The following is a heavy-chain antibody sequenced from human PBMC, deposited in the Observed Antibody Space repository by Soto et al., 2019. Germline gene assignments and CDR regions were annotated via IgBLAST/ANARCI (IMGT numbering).Heavy chain of an antibody. J-gene: IGHJ5*02. V-gene: IGHV4-31*03. CDR1: GRSISSGGYY. CDR2: IYYSGST. CDR3: ARGGNGWGKHRCFDP. Sequence: SETLSLTCTLSGRSISSGGYYWSWIRQHPGKGLEWIGYIYYSGSTNYTPSLKSRVTISVDTSKNQFSLKLSSVTAADTAVYYCARGGNGWGKHRCFDPWGQGTLVTVSS. D-gene: IGHD3-16*01.